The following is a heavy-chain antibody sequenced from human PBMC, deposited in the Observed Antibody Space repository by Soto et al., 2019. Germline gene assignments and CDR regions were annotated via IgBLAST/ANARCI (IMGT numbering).Heavy chain of an antibody. CDR3: AKLYHYYDSSGYYSDVFDI. V-gene: IGHV3-23*01. J-gene: IGHJ3*02. CDR1: GFTFSSYA. D-gene: IGHD3-22*01. CDR2: ISGSGHSS. Sequence: PGGSLRLSCAASGFTFSSYAMSWVRQAPGKGLEWVSTISGSGHSSYDADSVKGRFTISRDNSKNTLYLQMDSLRAEDTAVYYCAKLYHYYDSSGYYSDVFDIWGQGT.